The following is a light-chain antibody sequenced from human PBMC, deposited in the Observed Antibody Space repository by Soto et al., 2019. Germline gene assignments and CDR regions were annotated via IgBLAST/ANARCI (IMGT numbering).Light chain of an antibody. CDR2: GST. V-gene: IGLV1-40*01. CDR1: RSNIGGGYD. Sequence: QSVLTQPPSVSGAPGQRVTVSCTGGRSNIGGGYDVHWYQQVPGTAPKLLIFGSTNRPSGIPDRFSGSKTGTSASLAITGLQGEDEADYYCQSYDSKLTTYVFGSGTQLTVL. J-gene: IGLJ1*01. CDR3: QSYDSKLTTYV.